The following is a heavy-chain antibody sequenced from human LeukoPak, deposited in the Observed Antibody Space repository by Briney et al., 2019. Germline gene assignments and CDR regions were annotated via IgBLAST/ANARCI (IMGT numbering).Heavy chain of an antibody. Sequence: ASVKVSCKASGHTFTGYYMHWVRQAPGQGLEWMGWINPNSGGTNYAQKFQGRVTMTRDTSISTAYMELSRLRSDDTAVYYCARVLSYYYDDDAFDIWGQGTMVTVSS. CDR3: ARVLSYYYDDDAFDI. D-gene: IGHD3-22*01. CDR1: GHTFTGYY. V-gene: IGHV1-2*02. J-gene: IGHJ3*02. CDR2: INPNSGGT.